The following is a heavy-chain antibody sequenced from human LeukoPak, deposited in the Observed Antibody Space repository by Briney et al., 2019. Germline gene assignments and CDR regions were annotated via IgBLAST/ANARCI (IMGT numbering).Heavy chain of an antibody. CDR1: GGSISSGDYY. CDR3: ARHTAEKYNWFDR. V-gene: IGHV4-30-4*08. J-gene: IGHJ5*02. D-gene: IGHD5-24*01. CDR2: IYYSGST. Sequence: SETLSLTCTVSGGSISSGDYYWSWIRQPPGKGLEWIGYIYYSGSTYYNPSLKSRVTISVDTSKNQFSLKVSSVTAADTAVYYCARHTAEKYNWFDRWGQGTLVTVSS.